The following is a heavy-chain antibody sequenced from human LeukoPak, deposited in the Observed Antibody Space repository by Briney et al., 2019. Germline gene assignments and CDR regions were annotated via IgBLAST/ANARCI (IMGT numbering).Heavy chain of an antibody. CDR2: IYTSGST. J-gene: IGHJ4*02. CDR3: ARASSARYYDSSGYYFDY. D-gene: IGHD3-22*01. CDR1: GGSISSYY. Sequence: PSETLFLTCTVSGGSISSYYWSWIRQPAGKGLEWIGRIYTSGSTNYNPSLKSRVTMSVDTSKNQFSLKLSSVTAADTAVYYCARASSARYYDSSGYYFDYWGQGTLVTVSS. V-gene: IGHV4-4*07.